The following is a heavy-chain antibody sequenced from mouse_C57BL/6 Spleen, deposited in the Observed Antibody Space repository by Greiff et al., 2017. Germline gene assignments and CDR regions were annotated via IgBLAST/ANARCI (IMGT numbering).Heavy chain of an antibody. CDR2: IDTSDSYT. V-gene: IGHV1-69*01. Sequence: VKLVESGAELVMPGASVKLSCKASGYTFTSYWMHWVKQRPGQGLEWIGEIDTSDSYTNYNQKFKGKSTLTVDKSSSTAYMQLSSLTSEDSAVYYCARYPLSGYYAMDYWGQGTSVTVSS. D-gene: IGHD3-2*02. CDR3: ARYPLSGYYAMDY. J-gene: IGHJ4*01. CDR1: GYTFTSYW.